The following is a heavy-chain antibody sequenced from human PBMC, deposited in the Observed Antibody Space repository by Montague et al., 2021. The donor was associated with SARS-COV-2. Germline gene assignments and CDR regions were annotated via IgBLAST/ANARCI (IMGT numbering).Heavy chain of an antibody. CDR2: IYYSGST. CDR1: GGSISSYY. CDR3: ARGGYGPDAFDF. D-gene: IGHD5-18*01. V-gene: IGHV4-59*01. J-gene: IGHJ3*01. Sequence: SETLSLTCTVSGGSISSYYWSWIRQPPGKGLEWIGYIYYSGSTNYNPSLKSRVTISLDTSKNQFSLKLNSVTAADTAVYYCARGGYGPDAFDFWGQGTKVTVSS.